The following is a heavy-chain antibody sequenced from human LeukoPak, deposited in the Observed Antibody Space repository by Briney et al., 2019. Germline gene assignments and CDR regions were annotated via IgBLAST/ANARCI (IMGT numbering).Heavy chain of an antibody. Sequence: GGSLRLSCAASGFTFNSYGIHWVRQAPGKGLEWVAVIWYDGSSKYYTDSVKGRFTISRDNSKNTLYLQMNSLRAEDTAVYYCARANYYGSGSCDYGGQGTLVTVSS. CDR2: IWYDGSSK. J-gene: IGHJ4*02. V-gene: IGHV3-33*01. CDR3: ARANYYGSGSCDY. D-gene: IGHD3-10*01. CDR1: GFTFNSYG.